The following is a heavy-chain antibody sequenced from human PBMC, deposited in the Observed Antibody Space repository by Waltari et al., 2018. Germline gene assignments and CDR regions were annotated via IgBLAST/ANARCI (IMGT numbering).Heavy chain of an antibody. J-gene: IGHJ3*02. CDR1: GDRLFPTRVA. CDR3: ARGKFTAFDI. V-gene: IGHV6-1*01. Sequence: QVQLQQSGPGLVKPSQTLSLTCAVSGDRLFPTRVAWNWISQSPSRGLEWLGRTYYRSQWRNDYARSVKGRITVNPDTSKNHFSLQLDSVTPDDTAVYYCARGKFTAFDIWGQGTMVTVSS. CDR2: TYYRSQWRN.